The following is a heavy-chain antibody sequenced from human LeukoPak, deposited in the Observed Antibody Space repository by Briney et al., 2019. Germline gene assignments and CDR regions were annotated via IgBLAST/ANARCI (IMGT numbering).Heavy chain of an antibody. CDR2: IYYSDGT. CDR3: XRHGPRGLRYFDWLSXY. Sequence: SETLSLTCDVSGYSISSGYYWGWIRQPPGKGLEWIGNIYYSDGTYYNPSLRGRATISVDTSKNQFSLKLTPVTAADTAVYYCXRHGPRGLRYFDWLSXYXXQGTXXTVS. CDR1: GYSISSGYY. J-gene: IGHJ4*02. D-gene: IGHD3-9*01. V-gene: IGHV4-38-2*01.